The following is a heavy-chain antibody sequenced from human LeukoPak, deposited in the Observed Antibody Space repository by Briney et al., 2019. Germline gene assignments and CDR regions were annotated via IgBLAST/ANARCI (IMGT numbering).Heavy chain of an antibody. D-gene: IGHD1-26*01. CDR3: AKEETGLLLFDP. V-gene: IGHV3-30*18. CDR1: GFTFSSYG. CDR2: ISYDGSNK. J-gene: IGHJ5*02. Sequence: GGSLRLSCAASGFTFSSYGMHWVRQAPGKGLEWVAVISYDGSNKYYADSVKGRFTISRDNSKNTLYLQMNSLRAEDTAVYYCAKEETGLLLFDPWGQGTLVTVSS.